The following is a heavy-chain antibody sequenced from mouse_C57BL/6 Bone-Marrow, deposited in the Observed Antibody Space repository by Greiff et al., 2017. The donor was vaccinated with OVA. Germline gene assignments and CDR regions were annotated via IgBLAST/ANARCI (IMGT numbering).Heavy chain of an antibody. CDR3: ARGPIYYGIHFAY. D-gene: IGHD2-1*01. Sequence: VQLVESGAELARPGASVKLSCKASGYTFTSYGISWVKQRTGPGLEWIGEIYPRSGNTYYNEKFKGKATRTADKSSSTAYMELRSLTSEDSAVYFCARGPIYYGIHFAYWGQGTLVTVSA. CDR2: IYPRSGNT. V-gene: IGHV1-81*01. J-gene: IGHJ3*01. CDR1: GYTFTSYG.